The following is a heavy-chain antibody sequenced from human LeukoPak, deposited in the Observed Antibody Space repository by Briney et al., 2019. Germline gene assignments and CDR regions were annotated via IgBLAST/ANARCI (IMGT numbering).Heavy chain of an antibody. CDR3: ARGFEGSGYLFDY. CDR2: IYSGGST. CDR1: EFTVSSNY. V-gene: IGHV3-66*02. J-gene: IGHJ4*02. Sequence: GGSLRLSCAASEFTVSSNYMSWVRQAPGKGLEWVSVIYSGGSTYYADSVKGRFTISRDNSKNTLYLQMNSLRAEDTAVYYCARGFEGSGYLFDYWGQGTLVTVSS. D-gene: IGHD3-3*01.